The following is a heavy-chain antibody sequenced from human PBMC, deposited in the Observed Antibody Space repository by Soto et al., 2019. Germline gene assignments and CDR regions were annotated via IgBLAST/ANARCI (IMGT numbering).Heavy chain of an antibody. Sequence: GASVMVSCKASGYTFTSYGISWVRQAPGHGLEWMGWISAYNGNTNYAQKLQGRVTMTTDTSTSTAYMELRSLRSDDTAVYYCARGHYDFWSGYLNWFDPWGQGTLVTVSS. V-gene: IGHV1-18*01. CDR2: ISAYNGNT. J-gene: IGHJ5*02. D-gene: IGHD3-3*01. CDR1: GYTFTSYG. CDR3: ARGHYDFWSGYLNWFDP.